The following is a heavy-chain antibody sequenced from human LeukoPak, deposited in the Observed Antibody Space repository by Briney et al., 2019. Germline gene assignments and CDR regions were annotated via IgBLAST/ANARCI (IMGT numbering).Heavy chain of an antibody. CDR1: GGTFGSYT. CDR3: ARPRGSSSAAGFDY. V-gene: IGHV1-69*02. Sequence: SVKVSCKASGGTFGSYTISWVRQAPGQGLEWMGRIIPILGIANYAQKFQGRVTITADKSTSTAYMELSSLRSEDTAVYYCARPRGSSSAAGFDYWGQGTLVTVSS. J-gene: IGHJ4*02. D-gene: IGHD6-6*01. CDR2: IIPILGIA.